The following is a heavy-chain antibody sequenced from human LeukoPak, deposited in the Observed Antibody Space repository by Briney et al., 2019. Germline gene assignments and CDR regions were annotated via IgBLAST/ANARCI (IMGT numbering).Heavy chain of an antibody. Sequence: GGSLRLSCAASGFTVSGNYMCWVRQAPGKGLEWVSVIYTGGSTYYADSVKGRFTISRDSSKNTLYLQMNSLRAEDTAVYYCARDYFSRAALLGYFDLWGRGTLVTVSS. CDR2: IYTGGST. CDR3: ARDYFSRAALLGYFDL. J-gene: IGHJ2*01. V-gene: IGHV3-66*01. CDR1: GFTVSGNY. D-gene: IGHD2-15*01.